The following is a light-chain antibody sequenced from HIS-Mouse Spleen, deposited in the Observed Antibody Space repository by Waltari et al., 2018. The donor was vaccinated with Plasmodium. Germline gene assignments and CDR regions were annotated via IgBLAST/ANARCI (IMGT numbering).Light chain of an antibody. CDR2: DVS. V-gene: IGLV2-11*01. CDR1: SSAVGGYNY. Sequence: QSALTQPRSVSGSPGQSVPISCTGTSSAVGGYNYVSWYQPHPGKAPKLMISDVSKRPSGVPDRFSGSKSGNTASLTISGLQAEDEADYYCCSYAGSYTYVFGTGTKVTVL. J-gene: IGLJ1*01. CDR3: CSYAGSYTYV.